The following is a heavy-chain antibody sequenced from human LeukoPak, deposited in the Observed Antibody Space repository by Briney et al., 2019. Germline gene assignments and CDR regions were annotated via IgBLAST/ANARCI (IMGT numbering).Heavy chain of an antibody. D-gene: IGHD6-19*01. CDR2: ISYDGSNK. CDR3: ARGAQWPY. CDR1: GFTFSSYA. J-gene: IGHJ4*02. V-gene: IGHV3-30-3*01. Sequence: GGSLRLSCAASGFTFSSYAMHWVRQAPGKGLEWVAVISYDGSNKYYADSVKGRFTISRDNSKNTLYLQMNSLGAEDTAVYYCARGAQWPYWGQGTLVTVSS.